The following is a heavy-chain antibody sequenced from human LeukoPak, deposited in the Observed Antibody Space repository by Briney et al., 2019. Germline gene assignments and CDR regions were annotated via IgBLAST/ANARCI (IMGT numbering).Heavy chain of an antibody. CDR3: ASTIGGDLYYYYYMDV. D-gene: IGHD2-21*02. CDR2: IIPIFGTA. V-gene: IGHV1-69*05. Sequence: GSSVKVSCKAPGGTFSSYAISWVRQAPGQGLEWMGGIIPIFGTANYARKFQGRVTITTDESTSTAYMELSSLRSEDTAVYYCASTIGGDLYYYYYMDVWGKGTTVTVSS. CDR1: GGTFSSYA. J-gene: IGHJ6*03.